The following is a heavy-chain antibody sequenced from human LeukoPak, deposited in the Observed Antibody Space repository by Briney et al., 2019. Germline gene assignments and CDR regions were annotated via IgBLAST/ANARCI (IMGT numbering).Heavy chain of an antibody. D-gene: IGHD6-6*01. V-gene: IGHV3-23*01. CDR2: ISGSGGST. CDR1: GFTFSSYS. Sequence: GGSLRLSCAASGFTFSSYSMNWVRQAPGKGLEWVSAISGSGGSTYYADSVKGRFTISRDNSKNTLYLQMNSLRAEDTAVYYCAPVPSIAAPKPSGWGQGTLVTVSS. J-gene: IGHJ4*02. CDR3: APVPSIAAPKPSG.